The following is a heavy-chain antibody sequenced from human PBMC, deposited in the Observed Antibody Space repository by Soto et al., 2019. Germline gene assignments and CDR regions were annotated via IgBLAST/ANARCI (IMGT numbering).Heavy chain of an antibody. Sequence: GGSLRLSCAASGFTFSGSAMHWVRQASGKGLEWVGRIRSKANSYATAYAASVKGRFTISRDDSKNTAYLQMNSLKTEDTAVYYCTRHPYSSSSDLDAFDIWGQGTMVTVSS. CDR1: GFTFSGSA. CDR3: TRHPYSSSSDLDAFDI. D-gene: IGHD6-6*01. V-gene: IGHV3-73*01. CDR2: IRSKANSYAT. J-gene: IGHJ3*02.